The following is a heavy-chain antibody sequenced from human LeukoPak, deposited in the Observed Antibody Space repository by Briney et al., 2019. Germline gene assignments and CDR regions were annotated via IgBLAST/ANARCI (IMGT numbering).Heavy chain of an antibody. J-gene: IGHJ4*02. CDR2: INHSGST. CDR1: GGSFSGYS. CDR3: ARVGGDVVVPAAICFDY. D-gene: IGHD2-2*01. Sequence: SETLSLTCAVYGGSFSGYSWSWIRQPPGKGLEWIGEINHSGSTNYNPSLKSRVTISVDTSKNQFSLKLSSVTAADTAVYYCARVGGDVVVPAAICFDYWGQGTLVTVSS. V-gene: IGHV4-34*01.